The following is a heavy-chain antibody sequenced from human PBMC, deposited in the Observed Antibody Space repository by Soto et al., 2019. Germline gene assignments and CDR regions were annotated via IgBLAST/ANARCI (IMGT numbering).Heavy chain of an antibody. CDR1: GFIFTDHY. CDR3: ARVKGGNPSVMDV. CDR2: TRNKANYYTT. Sequence: EVQLVESGGGLVQPGGSLRLSCAASGFIFTDHYMDWVRQAPGKGLEWVGRTRNKANYYTTEYAASVKGRFTISRDDSKNSLYQQMNSLKTEDTAVYYCARVKGGNPSVMDVWGQGTTVTVSS. J-gene: IGHJ6*02. V-gene: IGHV3-72*01. D-gene: IGHD2-15*01.